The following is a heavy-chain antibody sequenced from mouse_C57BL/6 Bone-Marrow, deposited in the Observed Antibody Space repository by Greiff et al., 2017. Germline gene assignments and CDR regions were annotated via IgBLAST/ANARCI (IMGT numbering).Heavy chain of an antibody. V-gene: IGHV1-26*01. J-gene: IGHJ4*01. CDR2: INPNNGGT. D-gene: IGHD1-1*01. CDR1: GYTFTDYY. CDR3: ARLYYGSIPYAMDY. Sequence: EVQLQQSEPELVKPGASVKISCKASGYTFTDYYMNWVKQSHGKSLEWIGDINPNNGGTSYNQKFKGKATLTVDKSSSTAYMELRSLTSEDSAVYYCARLYYGSIPYAMDYWGQGTSVTVSS.